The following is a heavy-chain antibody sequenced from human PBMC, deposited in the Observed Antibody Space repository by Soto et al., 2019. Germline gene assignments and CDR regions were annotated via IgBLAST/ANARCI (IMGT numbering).Heavy chain of an antibody. Sequence: SETLSLTCTVSGGSISSYYWSWIRQPPGKGLEWIGYIYHSGSTYYNPSLKSRVTISVDRSKNQFSLKLSSVTAADTAVYYCARVSGATLIGKDNWFDPWGQGTLVTVSS. CDR2: IYHSGST. D-gene: IGHD3-10*01. CDR3: ARVSGATLIGKDNWFDP. V-gene: IGHV4-59*12. J-gene: IGHJ5*02. CDR1: GGSISSYY.